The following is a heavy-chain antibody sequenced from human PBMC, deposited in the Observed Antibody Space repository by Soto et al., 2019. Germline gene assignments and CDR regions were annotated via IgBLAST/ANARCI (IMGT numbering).Heavy chain of an antibody. CDR3: ASFDCSSTSCSPDV. J-gene: IGHJ6*04. CDR1: SGSISSSNW. V-gene: IGHV4-4*02. Sequence: SETLSLTCAFSSGSISSSNWWSWVRQPPGKGLEWIGEIYHSGSTNYNPSLKSRVTISVDKSKNQFSLKLSSVTAADTAVYYCASFDCSSTSCSPDVWGKGTTVTVSS. D-gene: IGHD2-2*01. CDR2: IYHSGST.